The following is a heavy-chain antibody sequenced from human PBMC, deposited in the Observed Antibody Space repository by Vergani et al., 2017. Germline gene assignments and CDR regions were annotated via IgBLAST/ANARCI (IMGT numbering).Heavy chain of an antibody. Sequence: QVQLVQSGAEVKKPGSSVKVSCKASGGTFSSYTISWVRQAPGQGLEWMGRIIPILGIENYAQKFQGRVTITADKSMSTAYMELSSLRSEDTAVYYCARAAAVNYYDYGMDVWGQGTTVTVSS. J-gene: IGHJ6*02. D-gene: IGHD6-13*01. CDR1: GGTFSSYT. CDR3: ARAAAVNYYDYGMDV. CDR2: IIPILGIE. V-gene: IGHV1-69*02.